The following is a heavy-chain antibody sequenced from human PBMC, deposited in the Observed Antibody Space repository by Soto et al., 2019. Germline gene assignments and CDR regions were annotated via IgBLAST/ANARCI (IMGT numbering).Heavy chain of an antibody. D-gene: IGHD6-13*01. CDR1: GYSFTSYW. CDR2: IYPGDSDT. J-gene: IGHJ6*02. CDR3: ATTHYLTIAAAGTEVYYYGMDV. Sequence: GESLKISCKGSGYSFTSYWIGWVRQMPGKGLEWMGIIYPGDSDTRYSPSFQGQVTISADKSISTAYLQWSSLKASDTAMYYCATTHYLTIAAAGTEVYYYGMDVWGQGTTVTVSS. V-gene: IGHV5-51*01.